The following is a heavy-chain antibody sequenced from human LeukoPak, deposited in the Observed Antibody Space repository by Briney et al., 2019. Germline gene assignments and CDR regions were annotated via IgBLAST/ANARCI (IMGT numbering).Heavy chain of an antibody. D-gene: IGHD3-16*02. J-gene: IGHJ4*02. CDR2: ISSSSSYI. CDR1: GFTFSSYS. Sequence: GSLRLSCAASGFTFSSYSMNWVRQAPGKGLEWVSSISSSSSYIYYADSVKGRFTISRDNAKNSLYLQMNSLRAEDTAVYYCARDRLGELSLYSDYWGQGTLVTVSS. V-gene: IGHV3-21*01. CDR3: ARDRLGELSLYSDY.